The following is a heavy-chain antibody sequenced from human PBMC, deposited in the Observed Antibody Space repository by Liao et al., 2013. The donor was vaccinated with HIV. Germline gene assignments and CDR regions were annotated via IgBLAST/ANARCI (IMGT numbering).Heavy chain of an antibody. CDR3: AGYNYGYDAFDI. D-gene: IGHD5-18*01. CDR2: IYYSGST. J-gene: IGHJ3*02. V-gene: IGHV4-59*01. CDR1: GGPISSYY. Sequence: QVQLQESGPGLVKPSETLSLTCTVSGGPISSYYWSWIRQPPGKGLEWIGYIYYSGSTNYNPSLKSRVTISVDTSKNQFSLKLSSVTAADTAVYYCAGYNYGYDAFDIWGQGTMVTVSS.